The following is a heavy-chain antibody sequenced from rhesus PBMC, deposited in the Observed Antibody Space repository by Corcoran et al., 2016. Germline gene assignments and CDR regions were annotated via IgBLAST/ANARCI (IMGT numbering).Heavy chain of an antibody. CDR3: AREGTYYDDSGYDQYFDY. V-gene: IGHV4-122*02. Sequence: QVPLQKSGPGLVKPSETLSLPCAVSRGSIRRGYYSWSWIRTPPGTGPDGIGYITYSGSTSYNPSLKSRVTISRDTSKNQFSLNLSSVTAADTAVYYCAREGTYYDDSGYDQYFDYWGQGVLVTVSS. CDR2: ITYSGST. CDR1: RGSIRRGYYS. J-gene: IGHJ4*01. D-gene: IGHD3-28*01.